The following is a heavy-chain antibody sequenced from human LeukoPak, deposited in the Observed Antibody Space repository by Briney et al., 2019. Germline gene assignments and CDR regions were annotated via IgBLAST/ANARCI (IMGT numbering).Heavy chain of an antibody. V-gene: IGHV3-23*01. D-gene: IGHD3-22*01. CDR3: AKEWKDSSGYYYYFDY. Sequence: GGSLRPSCAASGFTFSSYAMSWVRQAPGKGLEWVSAISGSGGSTYYADSVKGRFTISRDDSKNTLYLQMNSLRAEDTAVYYCAKEWKDSSGYYYYFDYWGQGTLVTVSS. CDR2: ISGSGGST. J-gene: IGHJ4*02. CDR1: GFTFSSYA.